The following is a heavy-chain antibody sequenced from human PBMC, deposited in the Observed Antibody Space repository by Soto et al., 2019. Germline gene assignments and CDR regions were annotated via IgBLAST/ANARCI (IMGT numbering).Heavy chain of an antibody. CDR3: ARVHDYGDDDI. Sequence: EASVKVSWKASGYTFNSYGISWVRQATGQGLEWMGWIIAYNGNTNYAQKLQGRVTMTTDTSTSTAYMELRSLRSEDTAVYYCARVHDYGDDDIWXQGTMVNVSS. CDR2: IIAYNGNT. J-gene: IGHJ3*02. CDR1: GYTFNSYG. D-gene: IGHD4-17*01. V-gene: IGHV1-18*01.